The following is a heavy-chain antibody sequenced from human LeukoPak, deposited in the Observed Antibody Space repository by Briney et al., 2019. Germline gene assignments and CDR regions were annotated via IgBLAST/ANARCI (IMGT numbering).Heavy chain of an antibody. CDR3: AKDPRVGSRVATPCH. CDR1: GFTFSSYA. Sequence: PGGSLRLSCAASGFTFSSYAMSWLRQAPGKGLEWLSAISGSGGRTYYADSVKGRFTMSRDNSKSTLFLQMNSLRAEDTAVYYCAKDPRVGSRVATPCHWGQGTLVTVSS. D-gene: IGHD5-24*01. CDR2: ISGSGGRT. V-gene: IGHV3-23*01. J-gene: IGHJ4*02.